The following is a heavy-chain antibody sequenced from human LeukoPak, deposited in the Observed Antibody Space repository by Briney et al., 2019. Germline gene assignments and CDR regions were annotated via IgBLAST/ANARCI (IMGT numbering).Heavy chain of an antibody. Sequence: GGSLRLSCAASGFTFSGSAMHWVRQASGKGLEWVGRIRSKANSYATAYAASVKGRFTISRDDSKNTAYLQMNSLKTEDTAVYYCARGPRWLPKGVFDYWGQGTLVTVSS. D-gene: IGHD5-24*01. CDR2: IRSKANSYAT. V-gene: IGHV3-73*01. CDR3: ARGPRWLPKGVFDY. CDR1: GFTFSGSA. J-gene: IGHJ4*02.